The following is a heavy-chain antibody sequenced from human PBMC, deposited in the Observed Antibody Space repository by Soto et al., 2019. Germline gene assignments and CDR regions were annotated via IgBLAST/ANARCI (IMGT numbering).Heavy chain of an antibody. D-gene: IGHD2-21*02. Sequence: ASVKVSCKASGYNFINYAMHWARQAPGQRLEWMGWINAGNGNTKYSQKFQGRVTITRDTSASTAYMELSSLRSEDTAVYYCARDGLYCGGDCYHYWYFDLWGRGSLVTVSS. V-gene: IGHV1-3*01. CDR1: GYNFINYA. CDR3: ARDGLYCGGDCYHYWYFDL. J-gene: IGHJ2*01. CDR2: INAGNGNT.